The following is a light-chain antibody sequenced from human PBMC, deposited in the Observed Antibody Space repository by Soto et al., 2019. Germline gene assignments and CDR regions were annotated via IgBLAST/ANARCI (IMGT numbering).Light chain of an antibody. CDR3: QQYNNWWT. CDR1: QSINSN. Sequence: VMTQSPATLSVSPGERATLSCTASQSINSNLAWYQQRPGQAPRLLIYGASTRATGIPARFSGSGSGTEFTLTISSLQSEDFAVYYCQQYNNWWTVGQGTKVDIK. J-gene: IGKJ1*01. CDR2: GAS. V-gene: IGKV3-15*01.